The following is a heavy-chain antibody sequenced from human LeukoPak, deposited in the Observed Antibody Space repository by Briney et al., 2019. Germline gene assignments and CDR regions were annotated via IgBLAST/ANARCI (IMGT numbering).Heavy chain of an antibody. J-gene: IGHJ5*02. CDR2: ISGSGGST. V-gene: IGHV3-23*01. CDR1: GFTFSSYA. CDR3: AKAGYSYGYNWFDP. D-gene: IGHD5-18*01. Sequence: GGSLRLSCAASGFTFSSYAMSWVRQAPGKGREWVSAISGSGGSTYYADSVKGRFTISRDNSKNTLYLQMNSLRAEDTAVDYCAKAGYSYGYNWFDPWGQGTLVTVSS.